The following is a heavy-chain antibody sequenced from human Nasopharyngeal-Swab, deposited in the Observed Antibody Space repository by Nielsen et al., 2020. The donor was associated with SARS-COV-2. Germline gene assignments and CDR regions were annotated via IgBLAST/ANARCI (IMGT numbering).Heavy chain of an antibody. Sequence: GGSLRLSCAASGFTFENYAMHWVRQPPGKGLEWVSGITWNSGNKGYAESVQGRFTISRDNAKNSLYLQMNSLRPEDTALYYCAKARRTDTYGYECFDSWGQGTLVTVSS. CDR1: GFTFENYA. J-gene: IGHJ4*02. V-gene: IGHV3-9*01. CDR2: ITWNSGNK. D-gene: IGHD5-18*01. CDR3: AKARRTDTYGYECFDS.